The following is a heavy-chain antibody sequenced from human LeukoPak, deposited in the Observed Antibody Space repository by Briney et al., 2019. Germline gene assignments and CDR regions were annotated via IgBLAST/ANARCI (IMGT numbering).Heavy chain of an antibody. CDR1: GGSISSYY. V-gene: IGHV4-59*01. D-gene: IGHD3-22*01. J-gene: IGHJ3*02. CDR3: ARDSYDSSGYYRRDAFDI. Sequence: SETLSLTCTVSGGSISSYYWSWIRQPPGKGLEWIGYNYYSGSTNYNPSLKSRVTISVDASTNQFSLKLSSVPAADTAVYYCARDSYDSSGYYRRDAFDIWGQGTMVTVSS. CDR2: NYYSGST.